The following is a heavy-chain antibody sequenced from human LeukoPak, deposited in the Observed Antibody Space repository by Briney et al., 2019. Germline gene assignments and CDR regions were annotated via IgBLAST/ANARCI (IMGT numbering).Heavy chain of an antibody. CDR3: ATLYSRDY. Sequence: GRSLRLSSAASGFTFSSYAMHWVRQAPGKGLEWVAVISYDGSNKYYADSVKGRFTISRDNSKNTLYLQMNSLRAEDTAVYYCATLYSRDYWGQGTLVTVSS. CDR2: ISYDGSNK. J-gene: IGHJ4*02. V-gene: IGHV3-30-3*01. D-gene: IGHD6-13*01. CDR1: GFTFSSYA.